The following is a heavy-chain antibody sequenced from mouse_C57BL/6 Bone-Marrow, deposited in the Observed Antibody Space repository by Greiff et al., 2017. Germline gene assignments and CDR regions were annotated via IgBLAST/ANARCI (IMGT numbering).Heavy chain of an antibody. CDR3: ARAYSNYGWCAY. CDR2: IYPRSGNT. Sequence: QVQLQQSGAELARPGASVKLSCKASGYTFTSYGISWVKQRTGQGLEWIGEIYPRSGNTYYNEKFKGKATLTADKSYSTAYMELRSLTSGVSAVYFCARAYSNYGWCAYWGQGTLVSVSA. D-gene: IGHD2-5*01. V-gene: IGHV1-81*01. CDR1: GYTFTSYG. J-gene: IGHJ3*01.